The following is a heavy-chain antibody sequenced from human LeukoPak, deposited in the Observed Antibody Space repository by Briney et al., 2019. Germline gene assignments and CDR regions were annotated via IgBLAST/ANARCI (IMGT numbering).Heavy chain of an antibody. J-gene: IGHJ4*02. V-gene: IGHV3-30-3*01. CDR1: GFTFSSYA. D-gene: IGHD2-2*01. CDR3: ARDGRYCSSTSCCPLFDY. Sequence: GRSLRLSCAASGFTFSSYAMHWVRQAPGKGLEWVAVISYDGSNKYYADSVKGRFTISRDNSKNTLYLQMNSLRAEDTAVYYCARDGRYCSSTSCCPLFDYWGQGTLVTVSS. CDR2: ISYDGSNK.